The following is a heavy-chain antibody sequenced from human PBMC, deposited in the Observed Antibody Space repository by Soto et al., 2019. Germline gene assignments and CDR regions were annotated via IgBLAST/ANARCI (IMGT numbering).Heavy chain of an antibody. V-gene: IGHV3-30*02. CDR3: AKDLRSWYYYGSGSDRISNINWFDP. J-gene: IGHJ5*02. D-gene: IGHD3-10*01. CDR2: MNYDGSNK. CDR1: GFTFSSYW. Sequence: PGGSLRLSCAASGFTFSSYWVYWVRQAPGKGLEWVSHMNYDGSNKYYADSVKGRFTISRDNSKNTLYLQMNSLRAEDTAVYYCAKDLRSWYYYGSGSDRISNINWFDPWGQGTLVTVSS.